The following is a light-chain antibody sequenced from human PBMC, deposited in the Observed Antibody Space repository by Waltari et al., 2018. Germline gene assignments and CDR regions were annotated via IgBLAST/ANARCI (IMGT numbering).Light chain of an antibody. CDR2: DAT. Sequence: SALTQPDSVSGSPGQSITISCSGISSDSGGFNYVSWYQQHPGEAPKVIIYDATNRPSRVSNRFSGSKSGSSASLTISGLQPEDEADYYCCSFTSSTTGIFGGGTKLTVL. CDR3: CSFTSSTTGI. J-gene: IGLJ2*01. CDR1: SSDSGGFNY. V-gene: IGLV2-14*03.